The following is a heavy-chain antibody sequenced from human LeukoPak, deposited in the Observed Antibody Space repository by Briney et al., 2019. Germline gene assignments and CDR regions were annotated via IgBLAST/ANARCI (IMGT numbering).Heavy chain of an antibody. CDR3: ARRGDSSGRTTPPGVFDY. CDR1: GYTFTSYY. D-gene: IGHD6-19*01. CDR2: INPSGGST. V-gene: IGHV1-46*01. Sequence: ASVKVSCKASGYTFTSYYMHWVRQAPGQGLEWMGIINPSGGSTSYAQKFQGRVTMTRDTSTSTVYMELSSLRSEDTAVYYCARRGDSSGRTTPPGVFDYWGQGTLVTVSS. J-gene: IGHJ4*02.